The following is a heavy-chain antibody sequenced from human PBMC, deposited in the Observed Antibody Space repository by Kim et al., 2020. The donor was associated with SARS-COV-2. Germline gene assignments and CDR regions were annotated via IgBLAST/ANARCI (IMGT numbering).Heavy chain of an antibody. Sequence: GGSLRLSCAASGFTFSSYSMNWVRQAPGKGLEWVSSISSSSSYIYYADSVKGRFTISRDNAKNSLYLQMNSLRAEDTAVYYCARDFYGSGSSFSDYWGQGTLVTVSS. J-gene: IGHJ4*02. CDR3: ARDFYGSGSSFSDY. D-gene: IGHD3-10*01. V-gene: IGHV3-21*01. CDR2: ISSSSSYI. CDR1: GFTFSSYS.